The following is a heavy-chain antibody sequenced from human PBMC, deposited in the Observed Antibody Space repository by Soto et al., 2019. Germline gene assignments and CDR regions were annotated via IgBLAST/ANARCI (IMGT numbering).Heavy chain of an antibody. Sequence: QVHLVQSGAVVENPGASVKVSCKASGYTFTNFGINWVRQAPGQGLEWMGWITPYNGNANYPQKHQDRLTTTTDTSTNTAYLELRSLRSDATAVYFCARARMFSGAHHDYWGQGTRVTVSS. CDR1: GYTFTNFG. CDR2: ITPYNGNA. D-gene: IGHD1-26*01. J-gene: IGHJ4*02. V-gene: IGHV1-18*04. CDR3: ARARMFSGAHHDY.